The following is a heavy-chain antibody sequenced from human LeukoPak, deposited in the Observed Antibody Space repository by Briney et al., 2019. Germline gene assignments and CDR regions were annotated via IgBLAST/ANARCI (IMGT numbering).Heavy chain of an antibody. D-gene: IGHD1-26*01. J-gene: IGHJ3*02. V-gene: IGHV4-34*01. CDR2: INHSGST. CDR3: ARQITVGATRGRDAFDI. CDR1: GGSFSAYY. Sequence: PSETLSLTCAVYGGSFSAYYWSWIRQPPGKGLEWIGEINHSGSTNYNPSLKSRVAISVDTSRNQFSLKLSSVTAADTAVYYCARQITVGATRGRDAFDIWGQGTMVTVSS.